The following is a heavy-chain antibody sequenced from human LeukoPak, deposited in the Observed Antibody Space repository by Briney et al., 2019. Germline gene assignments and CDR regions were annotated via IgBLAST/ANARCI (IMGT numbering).Heavy chain of an antibody. CDR2: ISSGGGAT. D-gene: IGHD3-22*01. CDR1: GFTFNNYA. CDR3: AKGGLYYYDY. J-gene: IGHJ4*01. V-gene: IGHV3-23*01. Sequence: GSLRLSCAASGFTFNNYAMTWVRQAPGKGLEWVSSISSGGGATYYAGSVKGRFTISRDNSKNTVFLQMNTLRAEDTAVYHCAKGGLYYYDYWGQGTTVTVSS.